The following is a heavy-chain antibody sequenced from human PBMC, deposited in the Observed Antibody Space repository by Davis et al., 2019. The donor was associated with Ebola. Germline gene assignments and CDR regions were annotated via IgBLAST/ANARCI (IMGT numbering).Heavy chain of an antibody. Sequence: ASVKVSCKASGYTFTDYGFSWVRQAPGQGLEWMGIINPSGGSTSYAQKFQGRVTMTRDTSTSTAYMELSSLRSEDTAVYYCARDSGMVYATNLFDPWGQGTLVTVSS. J-gene: IGHJ5*02. V-gene: IGHV1-46*01. D-gene: IGHD2-8*01. CDR3: ARDSGMVYATNLFDP. CDR2: INPSGGST. CDR1: GYTFTDYG.